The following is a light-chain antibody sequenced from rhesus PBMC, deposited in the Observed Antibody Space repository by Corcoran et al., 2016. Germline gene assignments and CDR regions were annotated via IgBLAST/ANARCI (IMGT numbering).Light chain of an antibody. CDR3: QQSNSNPT. V-gene: IGKV1-32*02. CDR2: YAN. Sequence: DIQMSQSPSSLSASVGDRVTITCRASQGISSYLNWYQQKPGKAPKLLIYYANSLASGVPSRFSGSGSGTDFTLTISSLPPEEFATYYCQQSNSNPTFGQGTKVEIK. J-gene: IGKJ1*01. CDR1: QGISSY.